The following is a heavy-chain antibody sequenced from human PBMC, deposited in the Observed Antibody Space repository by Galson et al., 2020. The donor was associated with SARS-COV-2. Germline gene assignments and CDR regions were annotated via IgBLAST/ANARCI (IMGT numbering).Heavy chain of an antibody. J-gene: IGHJ4*02. D-gene: IGHD3-10*01. CDR2: INPNSGGT. V-gene: IGHV1-2*02. Sequence: ASVKVSCKASGYTFTGYYMHWVRQAPGQGLEWMGWINPNSGGTNYAQKFQGRVTMTRDTSISTAYMELSRLRSDDTAVYYCARLNSAYGSGSYSDYWGQGTLVTVSS. CDR3: ARLNSAYGSGSYSDY. CDR1: GYTFTGYY.